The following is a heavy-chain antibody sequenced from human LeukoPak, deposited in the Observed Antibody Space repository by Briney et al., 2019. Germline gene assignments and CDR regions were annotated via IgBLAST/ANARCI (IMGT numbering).Heavy chain of an antibody. J-gene: IGHJ4*02. CDR3: ARDDLERVGATPLDY. Sequence: GRSLRLSCAASGFTFSSYGMHWVRQAPGKGLEWVAVIWYDGSNKYYADSVKGRFTISRDNSKNTLYLQMNSLRAEDTAVYYCARDDLERVGATPLDYWGQGTLVTVSS. D-gene: IGHD1-26*01. CDR1: GFTFSSYG. V-gene: IGHV3-33*01. CDR2: IWYDGSNK.